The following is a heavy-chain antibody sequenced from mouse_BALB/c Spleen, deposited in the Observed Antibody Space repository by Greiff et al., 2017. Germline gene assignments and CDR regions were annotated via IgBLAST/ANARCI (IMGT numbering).Heavy chain of an antibody. V-gene: IGHV1-7*01. CDR3: ARGAYYRSFAY. D-gene: IGHD2-14*01. CDR1: GYTFTSYW. CDR2: INPSTGYT. J-gene: IGHJ3*01. Sequence: VQLQQSGAELAKPGASVKMSCKASGYTFTSYWMHWVKQRPGQGLEWIGYINPSTGYTEYNQKFKDKATLTADKSSSTAYMQLSSLTSEDSAVYYCARGAYYRSFAYWGQGTLVTVSA.